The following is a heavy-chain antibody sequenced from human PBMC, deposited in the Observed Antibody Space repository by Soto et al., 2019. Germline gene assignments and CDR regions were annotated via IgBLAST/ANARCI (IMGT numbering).Heavy chain of an antibody. V-gene: IGHV3-48*02. CDR1: GSIFSEYS. J-gene: IGHJ6*02. CDR2: ITTASRTM. D-gene: IGHD3-22*01. Sequence: GGSLRLSCTPSGSIFSEYSMNWARLAPVKGREWLSYITTASRTMYYADSVKGGFTISRDNAKNSLYLQMNSLRDEDTAEYYCARDSSGRQYYGMDVWGQGTTVTVSS. CDR3: ARDSSGRQYYGMDV.